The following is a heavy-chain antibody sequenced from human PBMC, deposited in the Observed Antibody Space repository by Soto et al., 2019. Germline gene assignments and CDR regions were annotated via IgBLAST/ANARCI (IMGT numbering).Heavy chain of an antibody. CDR3: ARPPTTVTTNYLDY. Sequence: PGGSLRLSCAASGFTFSSYSMNWVRQPPGKGLEWVSSISSSSSYIYYADSVKGRFTISRDNAKNSLYLQMNSLRAEDTAVYYCARPPTTVTTNYLDYWGQGTLVTVSS. J-gene: IGHJ4*02. CDR1: GFTFSSYS. D-gene: IGHD4-17*01. V-gene: IGHV3-21*01. CDR2: ISSSSSYI.